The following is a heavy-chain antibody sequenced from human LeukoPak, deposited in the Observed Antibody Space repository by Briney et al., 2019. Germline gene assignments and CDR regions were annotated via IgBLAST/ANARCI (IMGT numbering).Heavy chain of an antibody. V-gene: IGHV3-7*01. CDR2: MTEDGNNE. Sequence: GGSLRFSCAASAFTISGYWMNWVRQAPGKGLEWVASMTEDGNNEFYVDSVKGRFTISGDNAKNSLYLQMNSLRADDTAVYYCTRGLHDYWGQGTLVTVS. D-gene: IGHD2-15*01. CDR3: TRGLHDY. CDR1: AFTISGYW. J-gene: IGHJ4*02.